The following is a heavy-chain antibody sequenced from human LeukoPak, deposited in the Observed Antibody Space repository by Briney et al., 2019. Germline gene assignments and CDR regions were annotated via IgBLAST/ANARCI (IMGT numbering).Heavy chain of an antibody. D-gene: IGHD5-12*01. CDR1: GSTFSGSA. J-gene: IGHJ4*02. CDR2: IRSKANSYAT. CDR3: TLVAAAGIRSDY. V-gene: IGHV3-73*01. Sequence: QPGGSLRLSCAASGSTFSGSAMHWVRQASGKGLEWVGRIRSKANSYATAYAASVKGRFTISRDDSKNTAYLQMNSLNTEDTAVYYCTLVAAAGIRSDYWGQGTLVAVSS.